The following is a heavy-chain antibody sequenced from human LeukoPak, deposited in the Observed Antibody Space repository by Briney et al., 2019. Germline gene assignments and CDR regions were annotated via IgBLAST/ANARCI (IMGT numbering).Heavy chain of an antibody. Sequence: ASVKVSCKASGYTFTGYYMHWVRQAPGQGLEWMGWINPNSGGTNYAQKFQGRVTMTRDTSISTAYMELSRLRSDDTAVYYCARAYTMIVVAANYWGQGTLVTVSS. V-gene: IGHV1-2*02. CDR1: GYTFTGYY. J-gene: IGHJ4*02. CDR3: ARAYTMIVVAANY. CDR2: INPNSGGT. D-gene: IGHD3-22*01.